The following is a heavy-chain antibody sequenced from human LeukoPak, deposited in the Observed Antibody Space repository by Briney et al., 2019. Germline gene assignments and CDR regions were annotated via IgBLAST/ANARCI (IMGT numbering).Heavy chain of an antibody. CDR3: ARKSRGYDFPWFDP. CDR2: IYSSGST. D-gene: IGHD5-12*01. V-gene: IGHV4-31*03. J-gene: IGHJ5*02. CDR1: GGSIRSDGYY. Sequence: SETLSLTCTVPGGSIRSDGYYWGWIRQHPEKGLEWIGHIYSSGSTYYNPSLKSRVTISVDPSKNQFSLNLTAVTAADTAVYYCARKSRGYDFPWFDPWGQGILGTVSS.